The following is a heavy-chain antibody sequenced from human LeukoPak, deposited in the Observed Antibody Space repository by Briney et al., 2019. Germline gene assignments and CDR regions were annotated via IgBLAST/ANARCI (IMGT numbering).Heavy chain of an antibody. CDR3: ARDYGDHYFDY. CDR2: IYYGGST. D-gene: IGHD4-17*01. Sequence: PSETLSLTCTVSGDSIISSSYYWGWIRQPPGKGLEWFGNIYYGGSTYYNPSLKSRVTISVDTSKNQFSLKLSSVTAADTAVYYCARDYGDHYFDYWGQGTLVTVSS. V-gene: IGHV4-39*01. CDR1: GDSIISSSYY. J-gene: IGHJ4*02.